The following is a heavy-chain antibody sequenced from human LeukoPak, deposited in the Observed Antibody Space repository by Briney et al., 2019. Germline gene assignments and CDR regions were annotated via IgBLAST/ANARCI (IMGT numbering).Heavy chain of an antibody. Sequence: GESLKISCKGSGYSFGSYWIGWVRQVPGKGLEWMGIIYPGDSDTRYSPSFQGQVTISADKSISTAYLQWSSLKASDTAMYYCARRGRFCSSTRCYAGWPFDYWGQGTLVTVSS. D-gene: IGHD2-2*01. J-gene: IGHJ4*02. CDR3: ARRGRFCSSTRCYAGWPFDY. CDR1: GYSFGSYW. V-gene: IGHV5-51*01. CDR2: IYPGDSDT.